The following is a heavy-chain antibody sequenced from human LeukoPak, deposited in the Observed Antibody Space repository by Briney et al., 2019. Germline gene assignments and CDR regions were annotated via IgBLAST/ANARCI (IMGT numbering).Heavy chain of an antibody. Sequence: GGSLRLSCAASGFTFSSYSMNWVRQAPGKGLEWVSSISSSSSYIYYADSVKGRFTISRDNAKNSLYLQMNSLRAEDTALYYCARVRRGYCSSTSCYRGAFDIWGQGTMVTVSS. V-gene: IGHV3-21*04. D-gene: IGHD2-2*01. CDR3: ARVRRGYCSSTSCYRGAFDI. J-gene: IGHJ3*02. CDR2: ISSSSSYI. CDR1: GFTFSSYS.